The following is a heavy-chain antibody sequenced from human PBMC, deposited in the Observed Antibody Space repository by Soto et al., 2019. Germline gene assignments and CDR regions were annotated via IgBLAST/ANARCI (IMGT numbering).Heavy chain of an antibody. CDR1: GFTFSTHD. CDR3: AEGRDSSGYYYAY. V-gene: IGHV3-30*03. CDR2: ISYDGSNE. D-gene: IGHD3-22*01. Sequence: PGWALRLSCAASGFTFSTHDLHWVRQAPGKGLEWVALISYDGSNEYYAGSVKGRFTISRDNSKNTLYLQMNSLRPEDTAVYYCAEGRDSSGYYYAYWGQGALVTVSS. J-gene: IGHJ4*02.